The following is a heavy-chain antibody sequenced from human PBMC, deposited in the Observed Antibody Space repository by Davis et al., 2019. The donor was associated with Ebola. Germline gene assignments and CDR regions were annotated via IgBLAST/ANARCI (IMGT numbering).Heavy chain of an antibody. CDR2: INPRGGST. Sequence: ASSVKVSCKASGYTFTRYYMHWVRQAPGQRLEWMGLINPRGGSTSYVQKFQGRVTMTRDTSTSTVYMELSSLSSEDTAVYYCATSYSLRFLGFDPWGQGTLVTVSS. J-gene: IGHJ5*02. V-gene: IGHV1-46*01. CDR1: GYTFTRYY. D-gene: IGHD3-3*01. CDR3: ATSYSLRFLGFDP.